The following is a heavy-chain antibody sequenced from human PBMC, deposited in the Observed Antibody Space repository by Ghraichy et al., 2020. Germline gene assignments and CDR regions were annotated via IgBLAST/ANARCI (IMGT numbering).Heavy chain of an antibody. Sequence: GESLNISCAASGFTFSSYGMHWVRQAPGKGLEWVAVIWFDGSNKYYADSVKGRFTISRDNSKNTLYLQMNSLRAEDTAVYYCARDGCSGGSCYSFDYWGQGTLVTVSS. CDR2: IWFDGSNK. J-gene: IGHJ4*02. V-gene: IGHV3-33*01. CDR3: ARDGCSGGSCYSFDY. CDR1: GFTFSSYG. D-gene: IGHD2-15*01.